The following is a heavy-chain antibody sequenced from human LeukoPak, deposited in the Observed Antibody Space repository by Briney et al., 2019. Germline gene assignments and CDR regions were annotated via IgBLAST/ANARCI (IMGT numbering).Heavy chain of an antibody. D-gene: IGHD3-22*01. CDR1: GGSIRSSSYY. J-gene: IGHJ4*02. Sequence: PSETLSLTCTVSGGSIRSSSYYWGWIRQPPGKGLEWIGSIYYSGSTNYKPSLRSRVTISVVTSKNQFSLKLSSVTAADTAVYYCARHAGSYYTYNFDYWGQGTLVTVSS. CDR3: ARHAGSYYTYNFDY. V-gene: IGHV4-39*01. CDR2: IYYSGST.